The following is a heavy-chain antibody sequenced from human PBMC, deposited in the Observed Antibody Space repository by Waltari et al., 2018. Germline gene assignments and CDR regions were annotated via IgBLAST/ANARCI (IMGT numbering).Heavy chain of an antibody. D-gene: IGHD6-19*01. Sequence: QLQLQESGPGLVKPSETRSFTCTVSGGSISRSSYYWGWIRQPPGKGLEWLGSIYYSGSTYYNPSLKSRVTISVDTSKNQFSLKLSSVTAADTAVYYCATKRESSASGFDYWGQGTLVTVSS. CDR3: ATKRESSASGFDY. J-gene: IGHJ4*02. CDR2: IYYSGST. CDR1: GGSISRSSYY. V-gene: IGHV4-39*01.